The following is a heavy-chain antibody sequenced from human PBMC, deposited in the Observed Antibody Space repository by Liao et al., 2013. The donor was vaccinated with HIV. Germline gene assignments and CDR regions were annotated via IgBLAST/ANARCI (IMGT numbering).Heavy chain of an antibody. CDR2: IYSSGSS. J-gene: IGHJ4*01. CDR3: ARGLGGPFDF. Sequence: QVQLQESGPGLVKPSETLSLTCTVSGGSLNSYYWSWIRQPAGKRLEWIGRIYSSGSSKYNPSLKSRVTMSVDMSKNQFSLMLTSVTAADTAMYYCARGLGGPFDFWGQGTQVIVSS. V-gene: IGHV4-4*07. D-gene: IGHD2-15*01. CDR1: GGSLNSYY.